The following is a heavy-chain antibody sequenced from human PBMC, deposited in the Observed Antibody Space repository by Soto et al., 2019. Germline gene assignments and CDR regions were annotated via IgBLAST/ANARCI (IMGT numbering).Heavy chain of an antibody. V-gene: IGHV3-30-3*01. CDR1: GFTFSSYA. J-gene: IGHJ4*02. CDR3: VRDKSPYSSGWHNRHFDY. Sequence: QVQLVESGGGVVQPGRSLRLSCVASGFTFSSYAMHWVRQAPGKGLEWVAVISYDGSNKYYADSVKGRFTISRDNSKTLYLQMSSRRAEDTAVYYCVRDKSPYSSGWHNRHFDYWGQGTLVTVST. CDR2: ISYDGSNK. D-gene: IGHD6-19*01.